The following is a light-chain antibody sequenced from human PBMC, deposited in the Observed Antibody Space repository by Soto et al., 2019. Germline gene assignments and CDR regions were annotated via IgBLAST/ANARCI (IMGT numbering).Light chain of an antibody. CDR2: WAS. CDR1: QSVLYSSNNKNY. Sequence: DIVMTQSPDSLAVSLGERATINCKSSQSVLYSSNNKNYLAWYQQKPGQPPKLLIYWASTRESGVPDRFSGSGSGTDFTLTISSLQAEDVAVYYCQQYYSTPRTFGQRPKLEIK. J-gene: IGKJ2*01. CDR3: QQYYSTPRT. V-gene: IGKV4-1*01.